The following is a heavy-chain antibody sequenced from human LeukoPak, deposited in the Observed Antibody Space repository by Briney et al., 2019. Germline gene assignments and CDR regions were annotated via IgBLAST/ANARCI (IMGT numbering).Heavy chain of an antibody. CDR3: ARRAGGYSHPYDY. J-gene: IGHJ4*02. CDR1: GFTVSGNY. D-gene: IGHD4-23*01. V-gene: IGHV3-53*01. CDR2: IYGDDTT. Sequence: GGSLRLSCAVSGFTVSGNYMSWIRQGPGKGLEWVSLIYGDDTTLYADSVRGRFTISRDISKNTLYLQMSSLRAEDTAVYYCARRAGGYSHPYDYWGQGVLVTVSS.